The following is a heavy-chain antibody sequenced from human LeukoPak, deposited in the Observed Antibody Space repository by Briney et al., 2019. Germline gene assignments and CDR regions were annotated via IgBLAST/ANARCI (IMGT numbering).Heavy chain of an antibody. D-gene: IGHD3-22*01. J-gene: IGHJ4*02. CDR1: AGSISSSSYY. V-gene: IGHV4-39*01. CDR3: ARPAAYYDRSDPYDF. CDR2: IYYSGST. Sequence: PPETLSLTCTVPAGSISSSSYYWGWLRQPPGTGLEWIGSIYYSGSTYYNPFLKSRVTISVDPSKNQFSLKLSSVTAADTAVYYCARPAAYYDRSDPYDFWGQGTPVTVSS.